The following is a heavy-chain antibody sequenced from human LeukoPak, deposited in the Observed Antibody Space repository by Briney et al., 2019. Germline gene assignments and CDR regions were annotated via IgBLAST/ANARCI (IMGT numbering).Heavy chain of an antibody. Sequence: GGSLRLSCAYSGFTFRNHGMHWVRQAPGKGLEWVSAISGSGGSTYYADSVKGRFTISRDNSKNTLYLQMNSLRAEDTALYYCSKDAASGTYGTFDYWGQGTLVIVSS. CDR3: SKDAASGTYGTFDY. V-gene: IGHV3-23*01. CDR2: ISGSGGST. D-gene: IGHD3-10*01. CDR1: GFTFRNHG. J-gene: IGHJ4*02.